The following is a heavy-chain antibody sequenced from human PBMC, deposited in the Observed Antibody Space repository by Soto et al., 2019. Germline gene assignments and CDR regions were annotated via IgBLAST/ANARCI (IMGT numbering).Heavy chain of an antibody. D-gene: IGHD6-19*01. CDR1: GYTFTSYA. CDR2: INAGNGNT. J-gene: IGHJ4*02. CDR3: ARVTGWYFPDY. V-gene: IGHV1-3*01. Sequence: GASVKVSCKASGYTFTSYAMHWVRQAPGQRLEWMGWINAGNGNTKYSQKFQGRFTITRDTSASTAYMELSSLRSEDTAVYYCARVTGWYFPDYWGQGTLVTVSS.